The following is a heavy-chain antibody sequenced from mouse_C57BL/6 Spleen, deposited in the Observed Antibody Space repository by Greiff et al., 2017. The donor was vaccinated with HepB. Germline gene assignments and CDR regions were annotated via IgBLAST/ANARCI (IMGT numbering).Heavy chain of an antibody. D-gene: IGHD2-5*01. CDR3: ARGGSNYRYYFDY. V-gene: IGHV5-4*03. J-gene: IGHJ2*01. CDR2: ISDGGSYT. CDR1: GFTFSSYA. Sequence: EVKLMESGGGLVKPGGSLKLSCAASGFTFSSYAMSWVRQTPEKRLEWVATISDGGSYTYYPDNVKGRFTISRDNAKNNLYLQLSHLKSEDTAMYYCARGGSNYRYYFDYWGQGTTLTVAS.